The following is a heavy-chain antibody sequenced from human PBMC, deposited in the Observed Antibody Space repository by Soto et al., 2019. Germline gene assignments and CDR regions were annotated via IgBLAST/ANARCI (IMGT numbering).Heavy chain of an antibody. CDR3: AKSYDSGTYYS. D-gene: IGHD1-26*01. J-gene: IGHJ4*02. CDR1: GFTFSTYA. V-gene: IGHV3-30*18. Sequence: QVQLVESGGGVVQPGRSLTLSCAASGFTFSTYALAWVRQAPGKGLEWVAGISYDGRNKYHADSVKGRFTISRDNSKNTLYLQMSSLRAEDTAIYYCAKSYDSGTYYSWGQGPLVTVSS. CDR2: ISYDGRNK.